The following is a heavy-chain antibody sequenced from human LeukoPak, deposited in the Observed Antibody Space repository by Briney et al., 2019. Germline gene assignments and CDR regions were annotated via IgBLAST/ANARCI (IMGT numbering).Heavy chain of an antibody. CDR3: ARDHLVQLEPYYYYYYGMDV. CDR2: FDPEDGET. D-gene: IGHD1-1*01. V-gene: IGHV1-24*01. Sequence: GASVKVSCKVSGYTLTELSMHWVRQAPGKGLEWMGGFDPEDGETIYAQKFQGRVTMTEDTSTDTAYMELGSLRSEDTAVYYCARDHLVQLEPYYYYYYGMDVWGQGTTVTVSS. J-gene: IGHJ6*02. CDR1: GYTLTELS.